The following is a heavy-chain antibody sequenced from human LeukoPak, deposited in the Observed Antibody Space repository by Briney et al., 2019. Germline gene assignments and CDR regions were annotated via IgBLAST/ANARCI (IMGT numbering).Heavy chain of an antibody. CDR3: AKEMATITRPFDY. CDR2: ISYDGSNK. V-gene: IGHV3-30-3*01. D-gene: IGHD5-24*01. J-gene: IGHJ4*01. CDR1: GFTFSSYA. Sequence: GRSLRLSCAASGFTFSSYAMHWVRQAPGKGLEWVAVISYDGSNKYYADSVKGRFTISRDNSKNTLYLQMNSLRAEDTAVYYCAKEMATITRPFDYWGXXXXXTVXX.